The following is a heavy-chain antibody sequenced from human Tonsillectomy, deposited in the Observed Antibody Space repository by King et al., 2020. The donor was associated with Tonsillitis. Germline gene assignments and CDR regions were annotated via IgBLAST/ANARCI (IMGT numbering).Heavy chain of an antibody. D-gene: IGHD5-18*01. CDR3: ARGDTAMALEY. Sequence: VQLQESGPGLVRPSQTLSLTCTVSGGSISSGSYYWSWIRQPAGKGLEWIGRMYTSGNTNYNPSLKSRVTMSVDTSKNKFSLNLSSVTAADTAVYYCARGDTAMALEYWGQGTLVTVSS. J-gene: IGHJ4*02. V-gene: IGHV4-61*02. CDR2: MYTSGNT. CDR1: GGSISSGSYY.